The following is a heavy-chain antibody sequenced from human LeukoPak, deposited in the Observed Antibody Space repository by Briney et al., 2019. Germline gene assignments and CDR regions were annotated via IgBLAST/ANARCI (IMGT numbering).Heavy chain of an antibody. Sequence: ASVKVSCKASGYTCTSYDINWVRQATGQGLEWMGWMNPNSGNTGYAQKFQGRVTMTRNTSISTAYMELSSLRSEDTAVYYCARGSGGSARRKGYYYGMDVWGQGTTVTVSS. CDR2: MNPNSGNT. V-gene: IGHV1-8*02. CDR3: ARGSGGSARRKGYYYGMDV. CDR1: GYTCTSYD. J-gene: IGHJ6*02. D-gene: IGHD2-15*01.